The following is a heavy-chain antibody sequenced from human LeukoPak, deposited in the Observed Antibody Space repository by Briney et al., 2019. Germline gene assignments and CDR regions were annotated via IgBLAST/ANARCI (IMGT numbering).Heavy chain of an antibody. V-gene: IGHV3-23*01. CDR1: GFTFSSYA. Sequence: GGTLRLSCAASGFTFSSYAMSWVRQAPGKGLEWGSAISGSGSTKYYADSVNGRFTISRDNSKNTLYLQMNSLTAEDTALYYCAQVMGVRGAPSDYWGQGTLVTVSS. CDR3: AQVMGVRGAPSDY. D-gene: IGHD3-10*01. J-gene: IGHJ4*02. CDR2: ISGSGSTK.